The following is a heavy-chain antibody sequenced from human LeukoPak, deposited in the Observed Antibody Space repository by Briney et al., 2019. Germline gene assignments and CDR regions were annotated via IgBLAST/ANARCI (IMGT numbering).Heavy chain of an antibody. CDR2: IIPIIGTA. CDR1: RGTFSSYA. D-gene: IGHD2-15*01. V-gene: IGHV1-69*05. J-gene: IGHJ4*02. Sequence: APVRVSCKPARGTFSSYAISTVPQAPGQGLEWMGGIIPIIGTANYAQKFQGRVTITTEESTSTAYMELSSLRSEDTAVYYCASEVVVAATTVGYFDYLGQGTLVTVSS. CDR3: ASEVVVAATTVGYFDY.